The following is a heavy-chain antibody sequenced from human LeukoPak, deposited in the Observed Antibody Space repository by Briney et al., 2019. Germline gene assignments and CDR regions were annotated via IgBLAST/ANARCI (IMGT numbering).Heavy chain of an antibody. J-gene: IGHJ3*02. CDR3: TRGGGGSYPRFAFDI. CDR1: GFTVSSSY. Sequence: PGGSLRLSCAASGFTVSSSYMSWVRQAPGKGLEWVSIIYSGGSTYYADSVKGRFTISRDNSKNTLYLQMNSLRAEDTAVYYCTRGGGGSYPRFAFDIWDQGTMVTVSS. D-gene: IGHD1-26*01. CDR2: IYSGGST. V-gene: IGHV3-66*01.